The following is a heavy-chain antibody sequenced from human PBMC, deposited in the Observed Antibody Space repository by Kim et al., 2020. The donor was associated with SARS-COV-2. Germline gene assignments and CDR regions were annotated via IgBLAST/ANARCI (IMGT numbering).Heavy chain of an antibody. J-gene: IGHJ6*02. Sequence: ASVKVSCKASGYTFTSYGISWVRQAPGQGLEWMGWISAYNGNTNYAQKLQGRVTMTTDTSTSTAYMELRSLRSDDTAVYYCASTQGPTQWLVEGSYYYYGMDVWGQGTTVTVSS. CDR2: ISAYNGNT. V-gene: IGHV1-18*01. D-gene: IGHD6-19*01. CDR1: GYTFTSYG. CDR3: ASTQGPTQWLVEGSYYYYGMDV.